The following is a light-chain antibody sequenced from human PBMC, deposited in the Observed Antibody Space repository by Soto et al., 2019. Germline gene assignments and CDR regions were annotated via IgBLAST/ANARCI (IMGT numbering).Light chain of an antibody. CDR3: MQNLQTPLT. V-gene: IGKV2-28*01. CDR2: LRS. J-gene: IGKJ4*01. Sequence: DIVMTQSPLSLPVTPGEPASISCRSSQXLXXXXXXXXVDWCLHKPWQSPQLLIYLRSERASGVPDRFSGSGXGTDXXXNISRVXAEDVGVYYCMQNLQTPLTFGGGTKVEIK. CDR1: QXLXXXXXXXX.